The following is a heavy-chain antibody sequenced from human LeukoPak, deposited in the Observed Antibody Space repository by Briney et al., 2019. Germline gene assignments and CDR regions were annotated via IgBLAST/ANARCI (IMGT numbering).Heavy chain of an antibody. J-gene: IGHJ4*02. CDR2: ISSGGSYI. V-gene: IGHV3-21*01. CDR3: AREFIGSWYWDS. D-gene: IGHD6-13*01. CDR1: GFTFDDYG. Sequence: GGSLRLSCAASGFTFDDYGMSWVRQAPGKGLEWVSSISSGGSYIYYADSVKGRFTISRGNTKNSLYLQMNSLRAEDTAVYLCAREFIGSWYWDSWGQGTLVTVSS.